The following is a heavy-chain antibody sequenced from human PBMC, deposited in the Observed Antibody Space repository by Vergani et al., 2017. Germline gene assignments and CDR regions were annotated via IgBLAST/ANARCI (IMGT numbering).Heavy chain of an antibody. CDR3: ARGGEVGYYGSGSYYIDY. D-gene: IGHD3-10*01. J-gene: IGHJ4*02. CDR1: GGSISSSNW. V-gene: IGHV4-4*02. CDR2: IYHSGST. Sequence: QLQLQESGPGLVKPSGTLSLTCAVSGGSISSSNWWSWVRQPPGKGLEWIGEIYHSGSTNYNPSLKSRVTISVDKSKNQFSLKLSSVTAADTAVYYCARGGEVGYYGSGSYYIDYWGQGTLVTVSS.